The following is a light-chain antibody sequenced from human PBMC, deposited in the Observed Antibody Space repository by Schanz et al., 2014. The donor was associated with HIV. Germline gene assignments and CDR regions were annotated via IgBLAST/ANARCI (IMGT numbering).Light chain of an antibody. CDR2: KAS. V-gene: IGKV1-5*03. J-gene: IGKJ1*01. Sequence: DIQMTQSPSSLSASVGDRVTITCRASQSIDSWLAWYQQKPGTAPKLLIYKASSLESGVPSGFSGSGSGTEFTLTISSLQPEDFATYFCQQGSSFPPTFGQGTKVDIK. CDR3: QQGSSFPPT. CDR1: QSIDSW.